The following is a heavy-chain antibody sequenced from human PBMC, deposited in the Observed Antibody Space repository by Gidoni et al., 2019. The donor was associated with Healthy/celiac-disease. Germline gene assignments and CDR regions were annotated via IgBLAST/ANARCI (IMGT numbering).Heavy chain of an antibody. J-gene: IGHJ4*02. D-gene: IGHD4-17*01. V-gene: IGHV4-39*01. CDR3: ATEGGNGDPGSFDY. Sequence: GWIRQPPGKGLEWIGSIYYSGSTYYNPSLKSRVTISVDTSKNQFSLKLSSVTAADTAVYYCATEGGNGDPGSFDYWGQGTLVTVSS. CDR2: IYYSGST.